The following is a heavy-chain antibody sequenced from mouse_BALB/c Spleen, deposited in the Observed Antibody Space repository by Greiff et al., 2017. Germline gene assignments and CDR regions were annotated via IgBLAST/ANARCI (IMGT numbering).Heavy chain of an antibody. CDR3: ARSYGNYEGFDY. Sequence: QVQLQQSVAELVRPGSSVKISCKASGYAFSSYWMNWVKQRPGQGLEWIGQIYPGDGDTNYNGKFKGKATLTADKSSSTAYMQLSSLTSEDSAVYFGARSYGNYEGFDYWGQGTTLTVSS. D-gene: IGHD2-1*01. CDR1: GYAFSSYW. CDR2: IYPGDGDT. V-gene: IGHV1-80*01. J-gene: IGHJ2*01.